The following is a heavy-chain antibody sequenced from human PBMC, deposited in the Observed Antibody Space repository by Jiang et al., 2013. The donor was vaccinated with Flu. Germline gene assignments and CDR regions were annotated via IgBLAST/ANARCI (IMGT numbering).Heavy chain of an antibody. CDR3: ATLRGSSYDTYLADY. CDR2: LWHDGSNK. V-gene: IGHV3-30*02. J-gene: IGHJ4*02. D-gene: IGHD3-9*01. CDR1: GFTFNYYR. Sequence: VQLLESGGGVVQPGGSLRLSCAASGFTFNYYRMHWVRQSPGKGLEWVSSLWHDGSNKFYADSVRDRFTISRDNSRNTLYLEMNSLRPEDTAVYYCATLRGSSYDTYLADYWGQGTLVTVSS.